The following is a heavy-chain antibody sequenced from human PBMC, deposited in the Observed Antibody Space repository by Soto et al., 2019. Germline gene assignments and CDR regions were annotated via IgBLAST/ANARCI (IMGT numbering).Heavy chain of an antibody. Sequence: QVQLVQSGAEVKKPGASVKVSCKASGYTFTSYALHWVRQAPGQRLEWMGWINAGNGNTKYSQKFQGSVTITRDTPASTAYMELSSLRSEETAVYYCARGPGGPAGPGDYWGQGTLVTVCS. CDR3: ARGPGGPAGPGDY. V-gene: IGHV1-3*01. CDR1: GYTFTSYA. CDR2: INAGNGNT. J-gene: IGHJ4*02. D-gene: IGHD2-15*01.